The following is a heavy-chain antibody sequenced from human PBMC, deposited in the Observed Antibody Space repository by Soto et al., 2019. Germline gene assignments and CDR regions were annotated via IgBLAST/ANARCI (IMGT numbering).Heavy chain of an antibody. Sequence: QVQLVESGGGVVQPGRSLRLSCAASGFTFSSYAMHWVRQAPGKGLEWVAVISYDGSNKYYADSVKCRFTISRDNSKNTLYLHMTSLRAEDTAVYYCAIEGELDPHPPTGKSENDFDYWGQGTLVTVSS. V-gene: IGHV3-30-3*01. CDR2: ISYDGSNK. D-gene: IGHD1-1*01. CDR1: GFTFSSYA. J-gene: IGHJ4*02. CDR3: AIEGELDPHPPTGKSENDFDY.